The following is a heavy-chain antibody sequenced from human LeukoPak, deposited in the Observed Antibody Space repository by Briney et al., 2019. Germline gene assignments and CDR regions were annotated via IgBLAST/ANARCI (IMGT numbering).Heavy chain of an antibody. CDR1: GFTFSSYS. Sequence: GGSLRLSCAASGFTFSSYSMNWVRQAPGKGLEWVSYISSSSSTIYYADSVKGRFTISRDNAKNSLYLQMNSLRAEDTAVYYCAKDFRAGYCSGGSCWDAFDIWGQGTMVTVSS. J-gene: IGHJ3*02. D-gene: IGHD2-15*01. V-gene: IGHV3-48*01. CDR2: ISSSSSTI. CDR3: AKDFRAGYCSGGSCWDAFDI.